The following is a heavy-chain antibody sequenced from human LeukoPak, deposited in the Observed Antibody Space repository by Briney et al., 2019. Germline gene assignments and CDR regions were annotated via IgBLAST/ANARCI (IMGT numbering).Heavy chain of an antibody. CDR1: GFTLNGYW. CDR2: INSDGSTT. CDR3: TKDNDFDYVWGSYRDN. D-gene: IGHD3-16*02. J-gene: IGHJ4*02. Sequence: GGSLRLSCAAPGFTLNGYWMHWVRQAPGKGLVWVSRINSDGSTTSYADSVKGRLTISRDNSKKTLYLQMSSLRVADTAIYYCTKDNDFDYVWGSYRDNWGQGTLVTVSS. V-gene: IGHV3-74*01.